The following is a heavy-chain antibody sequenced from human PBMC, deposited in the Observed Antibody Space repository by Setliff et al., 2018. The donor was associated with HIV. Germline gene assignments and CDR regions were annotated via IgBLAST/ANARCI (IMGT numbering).Heavy chain of an antibody. V-gene: IGHV4-39*01. J-gene: IGHJ5*01. CDR1: GGSIRSRDYS. CDR3: ARRAYYDFWSGFYLSTANRFDS. D-gene: IGHD3-3*01. CDR2: LPHSGAT. Sequence: PSETLSLTCTVSGGSIRSRDYSWGWIRQPPGKGLEWIVSLPHSGATFYNPSLRSRVTTSEDTSKNQFSLRLSSVTAADTAVYYCARRAYYDFWSGFYLSTANRFDSWGQGILVTVSS.